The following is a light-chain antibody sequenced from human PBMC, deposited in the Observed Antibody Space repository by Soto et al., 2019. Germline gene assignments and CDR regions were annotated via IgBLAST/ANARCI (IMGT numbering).Light chain of an antibody. J-gene: IGKJ1*01. V-gene: IGKV3-11*01. CDR3: QQRSNWPVT. CDR1: QSVSSY. CDR2: DAS. Sequence: IVLTQSPATLSLSPGERATLSCRASQSVSSYLAWYQQKPGQAPRLLIYDASSRATGIPARFSGSGSGTDFTLTISSLEPEDFAVYYCQQRSNWPVTFGQGTKV.